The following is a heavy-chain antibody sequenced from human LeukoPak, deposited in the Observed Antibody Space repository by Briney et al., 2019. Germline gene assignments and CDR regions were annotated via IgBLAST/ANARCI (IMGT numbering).Heavy chain of an antibody. CDR2: ISYDGSNK. D-gene: IGHD3-10*01. J-gene: IGHJ4*02. CDR1: GFTFSSYG. CDR3: AKDSYYYGSGSLDY. V-gene: IGHV3-30*18. Sequence: GGSLRLSCAASGFTFSSYGMHWVRQAPGKGLGWVAVISYDGSNKYYADSVKGRFTISRDNSKNTLYLQMNSLRAEDTAVYYCAKDSYYYGSGSLDYWGQGTLVTVSS.